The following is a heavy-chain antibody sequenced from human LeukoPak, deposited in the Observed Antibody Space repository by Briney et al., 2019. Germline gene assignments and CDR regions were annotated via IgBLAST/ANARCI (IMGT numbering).Heavy chain of an antibody. CDR3: AKVGDYYGSGEYSNFDY. J-gene: IGHJ4*02. Sequence: PSETLSLTCTVSGYSISSGYYWGWIRQPPGKGLEWIGSIYHSGSTYYNPSLKSRVTISVDTSKNQFSLKLSSVTAADTAVYYCAKVGDYYGSGEYSNFDYWGQGTLVTVSS. V-gene: IGHV4-38-2*02. D-gene: IGHD3-10*01. CDR1: GYSISSGYY. CDR2: IYHSGST.